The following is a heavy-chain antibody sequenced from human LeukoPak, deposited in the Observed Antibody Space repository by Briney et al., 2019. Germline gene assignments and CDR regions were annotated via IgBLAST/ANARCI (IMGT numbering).Heavy chain of an antibody. V-gene: IGHV4-34*01. J-gene: IGHJ3*02. CDR2: INHSGST. CDR3: ARLVTASEYAFDI. D-gene: IGHD2-21*02. CDR1: GGSFSGYY. Sequence: KPSETLSLTCAVYGGSFSGYYWSWIRQPPGKGLEWIGEINHSGSTNYNPSLKSRVTISVDTSKNQFSLKLSSVTAADTAVYYCARLVTASEYAFDIWGQGTMVTVSS.